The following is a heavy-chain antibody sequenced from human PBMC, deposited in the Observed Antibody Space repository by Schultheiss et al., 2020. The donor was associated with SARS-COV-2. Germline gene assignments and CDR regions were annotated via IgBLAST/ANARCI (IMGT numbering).Heavy chain of an antibody. CDR1: GYSISSGYY. V-gene: IGHV4-38-2*01. D-gene: IGHD4-17*01. CDR2: IYHSGST. CDR3: ARVAVTTGWFDP. J-gene: IGHJ5*02. Sequence: SETLSLTCAVSGYSISSGYYWGWIRQPPGKGLEWIGSIYHSGSTYYNPSLKSRVTISVDTSKNQFSLKLSSVTAADTAVYYCARVAVTTGWFDPWGQGTLVTVSS.